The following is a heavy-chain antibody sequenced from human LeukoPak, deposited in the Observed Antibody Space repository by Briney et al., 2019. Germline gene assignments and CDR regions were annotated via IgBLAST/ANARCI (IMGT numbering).Heavy chain of an antibody. V-gene: IGHV1-8*01. CDR2: MNPNSGNT. CDR3: ARGSPHYYDSSGDINFDY. Sequence: ASVKVSCKASGYTFTSYDINWVRQATGQGLEWMGWMNPNSGNTGYALKFQGRVTMTRNTSISTAYMELSSLRSEDTAVYYCARGSPHYYDSSGDINFDYWGQGTLVTVSS. CDR1: GYTFTSYD. D-gene: IGHD3-22*01. J-gene: IGHJ4*02.